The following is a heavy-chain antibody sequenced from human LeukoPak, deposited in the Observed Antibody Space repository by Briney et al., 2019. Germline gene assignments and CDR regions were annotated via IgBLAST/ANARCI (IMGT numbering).Heavy chain of an antibody. V-gene: IGHV1-18*01. CDR2: INTNAGNT. CDR1: DYSFTDYG. Sequence: ASVKVSCKASDYSFTDYGISWVRQAPGQGLEWMGWINTNAGNTNYAPKLQGRLTMTRDTSTSAAYMELRSLTSDDTAVYYCARGSVPEGSDYWGQGTLVTVSS. J-gene: IGHJ4*02. CDR3: ARGSVPEGSDY.